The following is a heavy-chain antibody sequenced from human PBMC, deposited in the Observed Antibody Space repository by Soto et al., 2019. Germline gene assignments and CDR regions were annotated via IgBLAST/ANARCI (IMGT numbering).Heavy chain of an antibody. Sequence: PSETLSLTCTVSGGSISSYYWSWIRQPAGKGLEWIGRIYTSGSTNYNPSLKSRVTMSVDTSKNQFSLKLSSVTAADTAVYYCARTGYGSSTSCYTAPDFDDWGQGTLVTVSS. J-gene: IGHJ4*02. CDR1: GGSISSYY. D-gene: IGHD2-2*02. V-gene: IGHV4-4*07. CDR3: ARTGYGSSTSCYTAPDFDD. CDR2: IYTSGST.